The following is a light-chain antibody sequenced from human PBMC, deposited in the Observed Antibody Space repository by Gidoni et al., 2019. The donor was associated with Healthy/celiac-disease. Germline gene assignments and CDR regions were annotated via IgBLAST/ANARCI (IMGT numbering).Light chain of an antibody. J-gene: IGKJ1*01. CDR2: AAS. CDR1: QSISSY. Sequence: DIQITQSPSSLSASVGDRVTITCRASQSISSYVNWYQQKPGKAPKLLIYAASSLQSGVPSRFSGSGSGTDFTLTISSLQPEDFATYYCKQSYSTAWTFGQGTKVEIK. CDR3: KQSYSTAWT. V-gene: IGKV1-39*01.